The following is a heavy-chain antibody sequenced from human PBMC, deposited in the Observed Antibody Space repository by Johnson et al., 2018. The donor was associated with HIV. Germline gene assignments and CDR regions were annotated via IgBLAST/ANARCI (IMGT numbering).Heavy chain of an antibody. J-gene: IGHJ3*02. Sequence: QVQLVESGGGVVQPGRSLRLSCAASGFTFSSYAMHWVRQAPGKGLEWVAVISYDGSNKYYADSVKGRFTISRDNSKNTLYLQMNSLRAEDTAVYYCAREGGFTGAFDIWGKGTMVTVSS. CDR2: ISYDGSNK. CDR3: AREGGFTGAFDI. D-gene: IGHD3-16*01. V-gene: IGHV3-30*04. CDR1: GFTFSSYA.